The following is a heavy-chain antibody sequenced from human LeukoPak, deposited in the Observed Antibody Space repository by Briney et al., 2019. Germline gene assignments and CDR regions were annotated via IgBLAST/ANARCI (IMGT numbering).Heavy chain of an antibody. J-gene: IGHJ4*02. D-gene: IGHD3-10*01. CDR3: ATDKNDGSGTTDY. CDR2: IRYDGSNK. V-gene: IGHV3-30*02. CDR1: GFTFSSYG. Sequence: GGSLRLSCAASGFTFSSYGMHWVRQAPGKGLEWVAFIRYDGSNKYYADSVKGRFTISRDNSKNTLYLQMNSLRAEDTAVYYCATDKNDGSGTTDYWGQGTLVTVSS.